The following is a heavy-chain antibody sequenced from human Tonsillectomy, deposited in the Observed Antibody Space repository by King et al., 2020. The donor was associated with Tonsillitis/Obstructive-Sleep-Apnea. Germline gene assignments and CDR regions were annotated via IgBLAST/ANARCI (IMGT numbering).Heavy chain of an antibody. CDR2: IYWDDDK. CDR1: GFSLSTGGVG. V-gene: IGHV2-5*02. J-gene: IGHJ3*02. D-gene: IGHD3-3*01. Sequence: TLKESGPTLVKPPQTLTLTCTFSGFSLSTGGVGVGWIRQPPGKALEWLALIYWDDDKPYRPSLKSRLTITKDTSKNQVVLTMTNMDPVDTATYYCARGNYDSDAFDIWGQGTMVTVSS. CDR3: ARGNYDSDAFDI.